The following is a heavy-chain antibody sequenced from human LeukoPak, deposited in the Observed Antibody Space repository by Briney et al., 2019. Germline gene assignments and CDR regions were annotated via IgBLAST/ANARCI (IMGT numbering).Heavy chain of an antibody. D-gene: IGHD4-17*01. Sequence: GGSLRLPCVVSGFTVTSNYMSWVRQAPGKGLEWVSVIYSGGTTNYADSMKGRFTVYRDNSKNTLYLQMNSLRAEDTAVYYCASKLTSGYWGQGTLVTVSS. J-gene: IGHJ4*02. CDR1: GFTVTSNY. V-gene: IGHV3-66*01. CDR3: ASKLTSGY. CDR2: IYSGGTT.